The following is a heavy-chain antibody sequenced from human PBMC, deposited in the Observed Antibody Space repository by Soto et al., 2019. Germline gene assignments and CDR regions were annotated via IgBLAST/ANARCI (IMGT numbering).Heavy chain of an antibody. Sequence: QVQLVESGGGVVQPGKSLRLSCAASGFTFSSFAMHWVRQAPGRGLEWVTLISYDGSEEYYADSVKGRFTISRDDSQNTVHLQMNSLRTEDTAVYYCAREDVNDLVHHYYYGMDLWGKGTTVTVSS. V-gene: IGHV3-30-3*01. CDR3: AREDVNDLVHHYYYGMDL. D-gene: IGHD3-10*01. CDR2: ISYDGSEE. CDR1: GFTFSSFA. J-gene: IGHJ6*04.